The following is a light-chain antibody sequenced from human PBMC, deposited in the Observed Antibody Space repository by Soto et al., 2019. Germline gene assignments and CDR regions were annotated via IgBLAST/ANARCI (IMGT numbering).Light chain of an antibody. CDR1: QSISSH. J-gene: IGKJ1*01. CDR2: GAS. Sequence: EIVMTQSPATLSVSPGETATLSCRASQSISSHLAWYQQKPGQTPSLLVYGASTRATGVPARFSGSGSGTEFTLTISSLQSEDFAVYYCQQYAYWWAFGQGTKVEIK. CDR3: QQYAYWWA. V-gene: IGKV3-15*01.